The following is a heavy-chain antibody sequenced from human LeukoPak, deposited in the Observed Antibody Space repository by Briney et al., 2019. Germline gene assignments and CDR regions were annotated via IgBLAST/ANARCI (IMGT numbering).Heavy chain of an antibody. J-gene: IGHJ4*02. CDR3: AKRGVVIRVILVGFHKEAYYFDS. CDR2: ISDSGGRT. Sequence: GGSLRLSCAVSGITLSNYGMSWVRQAPGRGLEWVAGISDSGGRTNYADSVKGRFTISRDNPKNTLYLQMNGLRAEDTAVYFCAKRGVVIRVILVGFHKEAYYFDSWGQGALVTVSS. CDR1: GITLSNYG. D-gene: IGHD3-22*01. V-gene: IGHV3-23*01.